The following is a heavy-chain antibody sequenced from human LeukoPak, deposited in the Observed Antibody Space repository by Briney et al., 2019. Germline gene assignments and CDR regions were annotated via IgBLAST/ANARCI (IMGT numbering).Heavy chain of an antibody. Sequence: GGSLRLSCAASGFTFSSYEMNWVRQAPGKGLEWVSYISSSGSTIYYADSVKGRFTISRDNAKNSLYLQMNSLRAEDTAVYYCARDPPSGSYYSGAFDIWGQGTMATVSS. J-gene: IGHJ3*02. CDR2: ISSSGSTI. CDR1: GFTFSSYE. D-gene: IGHD1-26*01. CDR3: ARDPPSGSYYSGAFDI. V-gene: IGHV3-48*03.